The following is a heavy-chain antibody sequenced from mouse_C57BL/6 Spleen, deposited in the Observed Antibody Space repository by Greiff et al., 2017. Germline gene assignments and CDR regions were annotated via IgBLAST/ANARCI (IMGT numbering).Heavy chain of an antibody. CDR2: INPNNGGT. D-gene: IGHD1-1*01. J-gene: IGHJ3*01. CDR3: ARITTVVATDAWFAD. CDR1: GYTFTDYN. Sequence: VQLQQSGPELVKPGASVKIPCKASGYTFTDYNMDWVKQSHGKSLEWIGDINPNNGGTIYNQKFKGKATLTVDKSSSTAYMELRSLTSEDTAVYYCARITTVVATDAWFADWGQGTLVTVSA. V-gene: IGHV1-18*01.